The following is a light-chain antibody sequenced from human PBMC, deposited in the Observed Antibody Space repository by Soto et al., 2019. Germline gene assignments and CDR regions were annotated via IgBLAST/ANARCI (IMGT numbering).Light chain of an antibody. CDR3: MQALQTGWT. Sequence: DIVMTQSPLSLPVTHGEPASISCRSSQSLLHSNGFNYLDWYLQKPGQSPQLLIYLGSTRASGVPDRFSGSGSGTDFTLKISRVEAEDVGVYYCMQALQTGWTFGQGTKVDIK. CDR1: QSLLHSNGFNY. V-gene: IGKV2-28*01. J-gene: IGKJ1*01. CDR2: LGS.